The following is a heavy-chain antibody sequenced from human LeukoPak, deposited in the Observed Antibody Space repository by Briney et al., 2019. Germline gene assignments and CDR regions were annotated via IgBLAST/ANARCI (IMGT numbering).Heavy chain of an antibody. J-gene: IGHJ5*02. Sequence: SETLSLTCTVSGGSITSGTYHWSWIRQPAGKALEWIGRIYISGSTNYNPSLKSRVTISLDTSKNQFSLKLSSVTAADTAVYYCARLDYGEMNWFDPWGQGTLVTVSS. CDR2: IYISGST. CDR1: GGSITSGTYH. V-gene: IGHV4-61*02. CDR3: ARLDYGEMNWFDP. D-gene: IGHD4-17*01.